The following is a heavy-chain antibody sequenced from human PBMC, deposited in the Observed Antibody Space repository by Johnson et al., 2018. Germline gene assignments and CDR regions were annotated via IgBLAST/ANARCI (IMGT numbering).Heavy chain of an antibody. CDR1: GFTFDDYA. CDR3: ARDPGGGWMTPLGAFDI. D-gene: IGHD5-12*01. Sequence: VQLVQSGGGLVQXGRSLRLXCAASGFTFDDYAMHWVRQAPGKGLEVSGISWNSGIIVYADSVKGRFTISRENSKNTLYLQMNSRRAEDTAVYYCARDPGGGWMTPLGAFDIWGQGTMVTVSS. V-gene: IGHV3-9*01. CDR2: ISWNSGII. J-gene: IGHJ3*02.